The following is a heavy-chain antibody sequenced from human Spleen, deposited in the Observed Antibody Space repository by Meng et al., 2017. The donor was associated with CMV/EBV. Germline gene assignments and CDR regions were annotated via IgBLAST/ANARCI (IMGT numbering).Heavy chain of an antibody. V-gene: IGHV4-34*01. CDR3: ARGPRGYSYGSQLFY. Sequence: QVQLQQWGDGLLKPSETLSLTCAVYGGSFSGYYWSWIRQPPGKGLEWIGEINHSGSTNYNPSLKSRVTISVDTSKNQFSLKLSSVTAADTAVYYCARGPRGYSYGSQLFYWGQGTLVTVSS. D-gene: IGHD5-18*01. CDR1: GGSFSGYY. CDR2: INHSGST. J-gene: IGHJ4*02.